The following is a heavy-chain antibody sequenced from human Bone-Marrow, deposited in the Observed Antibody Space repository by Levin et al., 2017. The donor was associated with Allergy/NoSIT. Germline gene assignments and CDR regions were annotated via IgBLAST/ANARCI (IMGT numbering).Heavy chain of an antibody. CDR1: GGSINSYY. V-gene: IGHV4-59*01. D-gene: IGHD3-3*01. CDR3: ARVAYDLWNAYWD. J-gene: IGHJ4*02. CDR2: IYHSGRT. Sequence: SETLSLTCTVSGGSINSYYWTWIRQPPGKGLEWIGYIYHSGRTQYNSSLKSRVTISVATSKDQFSLKLRSVTAADTAVYYCARVAYDLWNAYWDWGQGTLVTVSS.